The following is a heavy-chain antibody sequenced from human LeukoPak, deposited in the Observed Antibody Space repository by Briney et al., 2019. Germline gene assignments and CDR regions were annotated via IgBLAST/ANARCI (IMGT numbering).Heavy chain of an antibody. D-gene: IGHD1-1*01. CDR3: ARGRRNYYYYYGMDV. CDR2: INHSGST. CDR1: GGPFSGYY. J-gene: IGHJ6*04. V-gene: IGHV4-34*01. Sequence: SETLSLTCAVYGGPFSGYYWSWIRQPPGKGLEWIGEINHSGSTNYNPSLKSRVTISVDTSKNQFALKLSSVTAADTAAYYCARGRRNYYYYYGMDVWGRGTTVTVSS.